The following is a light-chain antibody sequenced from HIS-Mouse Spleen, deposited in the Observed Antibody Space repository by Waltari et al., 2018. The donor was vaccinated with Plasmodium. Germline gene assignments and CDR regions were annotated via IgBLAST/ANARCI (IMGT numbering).Light chain of an antibody. Sequence: QSALTPPPSSSGSPGQSVTISFTGTSSDVGGYTYVSWYQQHPAKAPKLRIYEVSKRPSGVPDRFSGSKSGNTASLTVSGLQAEDEADYYCSSYAGSNNLVFGGGTKLTVL. CDR2: EVS. V-gene: IGLV2-8*01. CDR1: SSDVGGYTY. J-gene: IGLJ2*01. CDR3: SSYAGSNNLV.